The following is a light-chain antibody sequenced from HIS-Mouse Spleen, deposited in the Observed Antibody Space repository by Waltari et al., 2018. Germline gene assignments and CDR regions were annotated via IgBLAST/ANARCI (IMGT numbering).Light chain of an antibody. CDR3: MQALQTPIT. V-gene: IGKV2-28*01. CDR1: QSLLHSNGYNY. J-gene: IGKJ5*01. CDR2: LGS. Sequence: IVMTQSPLSLPVPPGEPASISFRSSQSLLHSNGYNYLDCYLQKPGQSPQLLIYLGSNRASGVPDRLSGSGSGTDFTLKISRVEAEDVGVYYCMQALQTPITFGQGTRLEIK.